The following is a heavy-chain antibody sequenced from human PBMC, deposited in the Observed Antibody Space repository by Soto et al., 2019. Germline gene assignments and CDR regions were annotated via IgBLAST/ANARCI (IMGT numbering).Heavy chain of an antibody. V-gene: IGHV4-38-2*01. D-gene: IGHD2-15*01. Sequence: PSETLSLTCAVSGYPITSGFYWGWIRRPPGKGLEWIGRIAHNGSTNYNPSLKSRVTISVDTSKNQISLRLNTVTAADTAVYYCARGGELGYCTGGSCFSFDPWGQGTQVTVSS. CDR1: GYPITSGFY. CDR3: ARGGELGYCTGGSCFSFDP. J-gene: IGHJ5*02. CDR2: IAHNGST.